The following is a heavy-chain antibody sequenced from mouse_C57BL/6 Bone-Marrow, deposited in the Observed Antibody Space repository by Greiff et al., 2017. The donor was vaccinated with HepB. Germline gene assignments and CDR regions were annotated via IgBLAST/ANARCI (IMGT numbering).Heavy chain of an antibody. CDR3: VRLLRTGWYFDV. CDR1: GFSFNTYS. Sequence: DVMLVESGGGLVQPKGSLKLSCAASGFSFNTYSMNWVRQAPGKGLEWVARIRSKSNNYATYYADSVKDRFTISRDDSESMLYLQMNNVKTEDTAVYYGVRLLRTGWYFDVWGTGTTVTVAS. CDR2: IRSKSNNYAT. D-gene: IGHD2-12*01. J-gene: IGHJ1*03. V-gene: IGHV10-1*01.